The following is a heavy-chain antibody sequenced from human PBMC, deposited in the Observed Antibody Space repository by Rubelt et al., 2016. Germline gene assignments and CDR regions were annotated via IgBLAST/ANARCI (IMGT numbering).Heavy chain of an antibody. CDR1: GYTFTTYG. V-gene: IGHV1-18*01. Sequence: QVQLVQSGAEVKKPGASVKVSCKASGYTFTTYGINWVRLAPGQGLDWMGWISVYNGATNYAQRYQGRVHMTTDTSTSTGYMELRSLRSDDTAVYYCAKDHVSVGASTHWGQGTLVTVSS. J-gene: IGHJ4*02. D-gene: IGHD1-26*01. CDR2: ISVYNGAT. CDR3: AKDHVSVGASTH.